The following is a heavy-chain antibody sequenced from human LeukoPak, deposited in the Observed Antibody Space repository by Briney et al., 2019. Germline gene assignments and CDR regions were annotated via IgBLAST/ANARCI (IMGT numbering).Heavy chain of an antibody. Sequence: ASVKVSCKVSGYTLTELSMHWVRQAPGKGLEWMGGFDPEDGETIYAQKFQGRVTMTEDTSTDTAYMELSSLRSEDTAVYYCAAERRSSIAARLHLRNFDYWGQGTLVTVSS. CDR2: FDPEDGET. D-gene: IGHD6-6*01. J-gene: IGHJ4*02. CDR3: AAERRSSIAARLHLRNFDY. V-gene: IGHV1-24*01. CDR1: GYTLTELS.